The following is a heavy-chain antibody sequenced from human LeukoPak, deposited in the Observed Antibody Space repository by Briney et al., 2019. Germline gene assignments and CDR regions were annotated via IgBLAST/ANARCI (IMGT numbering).Heavy chain of an antibody. J-gene: IGHJ4*02. V-gene: IGHV3-23*01. CDR2: ISDSGGST. Sequence: PGGSLRLSCAASGFTFSSYAMNWVRRAPGKGLEWVSVISDSGGSTYYTDSVKGRFTISRDNSKNTLYLQMNSLRAEDTAVYYCARLDESEGDYWGQGTLLTVSS. CDR1: GFTFSSYA. CDR3: ARLDESEGDY.